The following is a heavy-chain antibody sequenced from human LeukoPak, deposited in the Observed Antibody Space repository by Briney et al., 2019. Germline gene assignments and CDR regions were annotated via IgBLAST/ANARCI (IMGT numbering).Heavy chain of an antibody. D-gene: IGHD6-13*01. V-gene: IGHV3-21*01. CDR1: GFTLSRYS. CDR3: AKGGSSSWDHFDY. J-gene: IGHJ4*02. Sequence: PGGSLRLSCAASGFTLSRYSMNWVRQAPGKGLEWVSSISSGSSYIYYAGSVKGRFTISRDNAKNSLYLQMNSLRTEDTAVYYCAKGGSSSWDHFDYWGQGTLVTVSS. CDR2: ISSGSSYI.